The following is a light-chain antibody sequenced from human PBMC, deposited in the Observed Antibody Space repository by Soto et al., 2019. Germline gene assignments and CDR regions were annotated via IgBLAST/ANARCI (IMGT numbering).Light chain of an antibody. V-gene: IGLV2-14*03. Sequence: QSVLTQPASVSGSPGQAVTISCTGTSNDIGAYDYVSWYQQHPGKAPKLIIYDVTYRPSGVSHRFSGSKSGSTASLTISGLQAEDEADYYCYSYTISRILRVFGTGTKVTVL. CDR2: DVT. CDR1: SNDIGAYDY. CDR3: YSYTISRILRV. J-gene: IGLJ1*01.